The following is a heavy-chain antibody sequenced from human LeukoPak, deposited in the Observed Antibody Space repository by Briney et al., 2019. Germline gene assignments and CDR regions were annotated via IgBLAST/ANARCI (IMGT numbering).Heavy chain of an antibody. CDR2: IKQDGSEK. Sequence: GGSLRLSCAASGFSLSNYWMNWVRQAPGKGLEWVANIKQDGSEKYYVDSVKGRFTISRDNSKNTLYLQMNSLRAEDTAVYFCAKTMGAIDHDYWGQGTLVTVSS. J-gene: IGHJ4*02. CDR3: AKTMGAIDHDY. D-gene: IGHD1-26*01. CDR1: GFSLSNYW. V-gene: IGHV3-7*03.